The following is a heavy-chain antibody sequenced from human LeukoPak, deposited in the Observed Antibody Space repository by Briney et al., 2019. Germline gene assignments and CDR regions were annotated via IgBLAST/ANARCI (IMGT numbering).Heavy chain of an antibody. CDR2: ICYSGST. D-gene: IGHD5/OR15-5a*01. J-gene: IGHJ5*02. CDR1: GGSISSNTYF. CDR3: ATSDTVSTYNWFDP. V-gene: IGHV4-39*01. Sequence: SETLSLTCNVSGGSISSNTYFWGWIRRPPGKGLEWSGSICYSGSTYYNPSLKRRLNICRDTPKHLFSLNLSSLPAAHAAVYYCATSDTVSTYNWFDPWGQGTLVTVS.